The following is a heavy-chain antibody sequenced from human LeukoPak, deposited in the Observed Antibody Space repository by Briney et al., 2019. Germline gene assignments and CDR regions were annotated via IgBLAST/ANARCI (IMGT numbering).Heavy chain of an antibody. CDR1: GGTFSNYA. CDR3: ARDRSEMATTRTFDY. Sequence: SVTVSYKASGGTFSNYAISWVRQAPGQGLEWMGGIIPIFGTANYAQKFQGRVTITTDESTSTAYMELSSLRSEDTAVYYCARDRSEMATTRTFDYWGQGTLVTVSS. D-gene: IGHD5-24*01. J-gene: IGHJ4*02. CDR2: IIPIFGTA. V-gene: IGHV1-69*05.